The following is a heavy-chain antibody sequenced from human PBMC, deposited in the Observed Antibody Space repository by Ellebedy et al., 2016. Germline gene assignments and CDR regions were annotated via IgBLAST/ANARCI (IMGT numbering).Heavy chain of an antibody. CDR3: ARSPSQWPDAGPYYMDV. J-gene: IGHJ6*03. CDR2: IIPVVGVA. CDR1: GDTFSSYA. V-gene: IGHV1-69*10. D-gene: IGHD6-19*01. Sequence: ASVKVSCKASGDTFSSYAINWLRQAPGQGLEWMGGIIPVVGVAHYAQKFEGRVTMTADKSTTSAYMELSSLRSEDTAIYYCARSPSQWPDAGPYYMDVWGKGTTVTVSS.